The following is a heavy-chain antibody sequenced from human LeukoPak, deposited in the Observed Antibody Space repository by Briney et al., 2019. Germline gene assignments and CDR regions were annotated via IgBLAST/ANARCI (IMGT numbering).Heavy chain of an antibody. Sequence: SQTLSLTCTVSGGSISSGGYYWSWIRQHPGKGLEWIGYIYYSGSTYYNPSLKSRVTISVDTSKNQFSPKLSSVTAADTAVYYCAREGEVREMTTWGQGTLVTVSS. CDR1: GGSISSGGYY. V-gene: IGHV4-31*03. CDR2: IYYSGST. CDR3: AREGEVREMTT. J-gene: IGHJ4*02. D-gene: IGHD5-24*01.